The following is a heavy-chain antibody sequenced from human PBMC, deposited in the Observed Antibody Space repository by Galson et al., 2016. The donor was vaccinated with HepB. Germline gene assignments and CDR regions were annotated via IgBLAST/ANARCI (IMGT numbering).Heavy chain of an antibody. J-gene: IGHJ4*02. V-gene: IGHV3-30*03. CDR2: ISYGGSSK. CDR3: AYPLNYNGYDYGAFDY. CDR1: GLAFKRYG. Sequence: SLRLSCAVSGLAFKRYGMHWVRQAPGKGLEWVAVISYGGSSKYYADSVRGRFTISKDNSKNTLYLQMSSLRREDTAVYYCAYPLNYNGYDYGAFDYWGQGTLVTVSS. D-gene: IGHD5-12*01.